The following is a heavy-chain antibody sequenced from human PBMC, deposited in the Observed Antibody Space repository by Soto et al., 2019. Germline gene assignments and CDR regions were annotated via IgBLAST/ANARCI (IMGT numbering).Heavy chain of an antibody. V-gene: IGHV4-39*01. CDR1: GGSISSSSYY. CDR2: IYYSGST. J-gene: IGHJ4*02. Sequence: QLQLQESGPGLVKPSEPLSLTCTVSGGSISSSSYYWGWIRQPPGKGQEWIGSIYYSGSTYYNPSRKSRVTITGDTSKNQFPLKLNSVTAADTAVYYCERQGLSINRIDIWGRYRKRYYFDYGGQGTMVTVS. CDR3: ERQGLSINRIDIWGRYRKRYYFDY. D-gene: IGHD3-16*02.